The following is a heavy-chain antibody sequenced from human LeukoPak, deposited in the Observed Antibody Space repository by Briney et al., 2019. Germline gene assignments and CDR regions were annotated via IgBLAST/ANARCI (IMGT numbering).Heavy chain of an antibody. D-gene: IGHD3-10*01. CDR1: GCTFSSYS. CDR3: AREGGGAFDY. J-gene: IGHJ4*02. Sequence: AGGSLRLSCAASGCTFSSYSMNWVRQAPGKGLEWVSSISSSSYIYYADSVKGRFTISRDNAKNSLYPQMNSLRAEDTAVYYCAREGGGAFDYWGQGTLVTVSS. V-gene: IGHV3-21*01. CDR2: ISSSSYI.